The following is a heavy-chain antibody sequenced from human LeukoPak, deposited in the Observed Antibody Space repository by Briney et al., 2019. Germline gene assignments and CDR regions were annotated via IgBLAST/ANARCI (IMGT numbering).Heavy chain of an antibody. CDR3: ARENLFDSTAHLD. J-gene: IGHJ4*02. CDR2: IYHSGSS. D-gene: IGHD2/OR15-2a*01. CDR1: GYSIRTSSH. Sequence: SETLSLTCSVSGYSIRTSSHWGWIRQSPGEGLEWMGSIYHSGSSYYNPSLKNRVTLSIDTSKNHFSLKLSSVTAADTALYYCARENLFDSTAHLDWGQGTLVIVSS. V-gene: IGHV4-38-2*02.